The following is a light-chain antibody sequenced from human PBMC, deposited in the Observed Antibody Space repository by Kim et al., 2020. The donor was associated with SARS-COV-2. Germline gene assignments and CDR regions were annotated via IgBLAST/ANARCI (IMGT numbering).Light chain of an antibody. CDR2: DAS. Sequence: EIVLTRSPGTLSLSPGERATLSCRASQSVSNNYLAWYQQKPGQAPRLLVYDASSRATGIPDRFSGSGSGTDFTLTISRLEPEDFEVYYCQQYGSSPRTFGQGTKVDIK. V-gene: IGKV3-20*01. CDR1: QSVSNNY. J-gene: IGKJ1*01. CDR3: QQYGSSPRT.